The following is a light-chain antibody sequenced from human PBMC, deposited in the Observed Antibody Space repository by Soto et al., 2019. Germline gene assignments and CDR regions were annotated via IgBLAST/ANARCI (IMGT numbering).Light chain of an antibody. J-gene: IGKJ1*01. V-gene: IGKV3-20*01. CDR3: QPYGSSPTWT. Sequence: EIVLTQSPGTLSLSPGERATLSCRASQSVSSSYLAWYQQKPGQAPRLLIYGASSRATGIPDRFSGSGSGKDFTLTISRLEPEDFAVYYCQPYGSSPTWTFGQGTKVEIK. CDR1: QSVSSSY. CDR2: GAS.